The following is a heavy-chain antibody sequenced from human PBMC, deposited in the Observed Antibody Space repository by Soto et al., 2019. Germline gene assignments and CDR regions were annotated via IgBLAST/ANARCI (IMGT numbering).Heavy chain of an antibody. J-gene: IGHJ4*02. CDR2: IFSNDEK. V-gene: IGHV2-26*01. CDR1: GFSLSNARMG. Sequence: QVTLKKSGPVLVKPTETLTLTCTVSGFSLSNARMGVSWIRQPPGKALEWLAHIFSNDEKSYSTSLKSRLTISKDTSKSQVVLTMTNMDPVDTATYYCERILPYYDRSGMTDYWGQGTLVTVSS. CDR3: ERILPYYDRSGMTDY. D-gene: IGHD3-22*01.